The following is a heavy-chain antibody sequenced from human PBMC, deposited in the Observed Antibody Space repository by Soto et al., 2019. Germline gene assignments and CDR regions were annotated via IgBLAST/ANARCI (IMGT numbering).Heavy chain of an antibody. CDR3: ARDKRVRQAGPSYYYYGKSV. D-gene: IGHD6-13*01. CDR1: GYTFTSYY. CDR2: INPSGGST. V-gene: IGHV1-46*01. Sequence: GASLKVSCKASGYTFTSYYMHWVRQAPGQGLERRGIINPSGGSTHQAQKYQGRLIMTRDTYTSTVYTELSSLRSEDTNVYYCARDKRVRQAGPSYYYYGKSVWG. J-gene: IGHJ6*02.